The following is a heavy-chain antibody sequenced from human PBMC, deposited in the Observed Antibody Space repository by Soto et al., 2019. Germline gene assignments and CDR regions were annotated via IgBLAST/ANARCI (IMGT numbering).Heavy chain of an antibody. Sequence: ASVKVSCKASGYTFTYYHVHWVRQAPGRGLEWMGIINPNGGDTSYAQKFQGRVTMTRDTSTTTVYMEMNSLRVEDTAVYYCGRDYMVRGRDSNWFDPWGQGTLVTVSS. CDR1: GYTFTYYH. CDR3: GRDYMVRGRDSNWFDP. J-gene: IGHJ5*02. CDR2: INPNGGDT. V-gene: IGHV1-46*01. D-gene: IGHD3-10*01.